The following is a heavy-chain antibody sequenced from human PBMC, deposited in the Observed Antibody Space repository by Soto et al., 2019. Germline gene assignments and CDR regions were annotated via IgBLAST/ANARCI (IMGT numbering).Heavy chain of an antibody. J-gene: IGHJ5*02. V-gene: IGHV3-48*02. CDR1: GFTFSSYS. CDR3: AGDLREEVAPGWFDP. CDR2: ISSSSNTI. Sequence: EVQLVESGGGLVQPGGSLRLSCAASGFTFSSYSMNWVRQAPGKGLEWVSYISSSSNTIYYADSVKGRFTISRDNAKNSLYAQLNSLRDEGTAVYYCAGDLREEVAPGWFDPWGQGTLVTVSS. D-gene: IGHD2-15*01.